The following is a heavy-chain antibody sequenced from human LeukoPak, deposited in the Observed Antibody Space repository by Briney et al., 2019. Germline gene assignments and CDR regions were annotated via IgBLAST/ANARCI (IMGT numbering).Heavy chain of an antibody. CDR2: ISVSGGST. CDR3: AKAEKRAVAGTQY. V-gene: IGHV3-23*01. CDR1: GFTFSSYA. J-gene: IGHJ4*02. Sequence: GGSLRLSCAASGFTFSSYAMSWVRQAPGKGLEWVSAISVSGGSTYYADSVKGRFTISRDNSKNTLYLQMNSLRAEDTAVYYCAKAEKRAVAGTQYWGQGTLVTVSS. D-gene: IGHD6-19*01.